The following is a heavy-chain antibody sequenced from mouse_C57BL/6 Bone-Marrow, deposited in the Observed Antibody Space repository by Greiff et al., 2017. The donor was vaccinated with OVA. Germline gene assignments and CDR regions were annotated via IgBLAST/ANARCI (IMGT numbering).Heavy chain of an antibody. Sequence: QVHLKVSGPGLVAPSQSLSITCTVSGFSLTSYAISWVRQPPGKGLEWLGVIWTGGGTNYNSALKSRLSISKDNSKSQVFLKMNSLQTDDTARYYCARNQVYSNPYYYAMDYWGQGTSVTVSS. D-gene: IGHD2-5*01. CDR1: GFSLTSYA. J-gene: IGHJ4*01. V-gene: IGHV2-9-1*01. CDR3: ARNQVYSNPYYYAMDY. CDR2: IWTGGGT.